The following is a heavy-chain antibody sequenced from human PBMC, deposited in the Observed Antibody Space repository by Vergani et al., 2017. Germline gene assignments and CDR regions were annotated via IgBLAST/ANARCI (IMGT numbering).Heavy chain of an antibody. D-gene: IGHD3-9*01. CDR1: GFTLNTYG. CDR3: ARDLSFDTAYYYYGMDV. CDR2: IRYDGSSE. V-gene: IGHV3-30*02. Sequence: QVQILQSGGGVVQPGGSLRLSCTLSGFTLNTYGIHWVRQAPGKGLEWGSFIRYDGSSEYYGDSVKGRFTISRDNAKNSLYLQMNSLRAEDTAVYYCARDLSFDTAYYYYGMDVWGQGPTVTVSS. J-gene: IGHJ6*02.